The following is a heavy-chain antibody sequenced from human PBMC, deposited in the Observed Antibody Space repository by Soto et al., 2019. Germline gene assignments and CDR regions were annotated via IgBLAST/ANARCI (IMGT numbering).Heavy chain of an antibody. V-gene: IGHV1-69*01. Sequence: QVQLVQSGAEVKKPGSSVKVSCKASGGTFSSYAISWVRQAPGQGLEWMGGIIPIFGTANYAQKFQGRVTITADESTSTAYMELSSLRSEDTAVYYCAIAYCSGGSCYYNWFDPWGQGTLVTVSS. J-gene: IGHJ5*02. CDR2: IIPIFGTA. CDR1: GGTFSSYA. CDR3: AIAYCSGGSCYYNWFDP. D-gene: IGHD2-15*01.